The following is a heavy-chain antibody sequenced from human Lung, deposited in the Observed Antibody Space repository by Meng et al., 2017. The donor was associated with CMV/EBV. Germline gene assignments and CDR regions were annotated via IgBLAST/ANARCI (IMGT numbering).Heavy chain of an antibody. CDR2: IIPILGIA. J-gene: IGHJ4*02. CDR1: GGTFSSYA. Sequence: GGSLRLSCKASGGTFSSYAISWVRQAPGQGLEWMGGIIPILGIANYAQKFQGRVTITADKSTSTAYMELSSLRSEDTAVYYCARDLYSSSNTISAFNYWGQGTLVTVSS. D-gene: IGHD6-13*01. V-gene: IGHV1-69*10. CDR3: ARDLYSSSNTISAFNY.